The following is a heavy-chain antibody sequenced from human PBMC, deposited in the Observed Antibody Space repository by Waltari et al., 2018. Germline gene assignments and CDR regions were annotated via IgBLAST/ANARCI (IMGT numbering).Heavy chain of an antibody. CDR3: ARGTPPPIAVAGTRGGWFDP. Sequence: QVQLQESGPGLVKPSETLSLTCTVSGGSISSYYWSWIRQPPGKGLEWIGYIYYSGSTNYNPSLKSRVTISVDTSKNQFSLKLSSVTAADTAVYYCARGTPPPIAVAGTRGGWFDPWGQGTLVTVSS. CDR1: GGSISSYY. CDR2: IYYSGST. J-gene: IGHJ5*02. D-gene: IGHD6-19*01. V-gene: IGHV4-59*01.